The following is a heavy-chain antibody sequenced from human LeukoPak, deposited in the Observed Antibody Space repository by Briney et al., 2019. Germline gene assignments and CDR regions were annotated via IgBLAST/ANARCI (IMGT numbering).Heavy chain of an antibody. D-gene: IGHD6-13*01. CDR3: ARTLVAAPGSKGGP. CDR1: GFTFSSYW. CDR2: INSDGSST. J-gene: IGHJ5*02. V-gene: IGHV3-74*01. Sequence: GGSLRLSCAASGFTFSSYWMHWVRQAPGKGLVWVSRINSDGSSTSYADSVKGRFTISRDNAKDSLYLQMNSLRVEDTAVYYCARTLVAAPGSKGGPWGQGTLVTVSS.